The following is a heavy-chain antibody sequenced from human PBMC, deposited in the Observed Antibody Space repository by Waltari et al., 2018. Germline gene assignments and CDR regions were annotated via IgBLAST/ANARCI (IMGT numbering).Heavy chain of an antibody. V-gene: IGHV4-4*07. J-gene: IGHJ5*02. D-gene: IGHD3-22*01. CDR2: IDPSGTT. CDR3: AREFDSSGYYYRAA. Sequence: QVQLQESGPRLVKPSETLSLTCTVSGDSISDYYWSWLRQPAGKGLEWVGRIDPSGTTNYNPAVKSRVTMSGDTSKNQFSLGLRSVTVADTAVYYCAREFDSSGYYYRAAWGQGALVTVSS. CDR1: GDSISDYY.